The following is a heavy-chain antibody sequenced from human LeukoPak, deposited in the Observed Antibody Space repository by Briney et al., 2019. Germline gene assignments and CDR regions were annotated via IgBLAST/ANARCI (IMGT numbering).Heavy chain of an antibody. Sequence: GGSLRLSCAASGFTFSSYSMNWVRQAPGKGLEWVSSISSSSSYIYYADSVKGRFTISRDNAKNSLYLQMNSLRAEDTAVYYCARDAHYYYGMDVWGQGTTVTVSS. CDR2: ISSSSSYI. D-gene: IGHD3-10*01. V-gene: IGHV3-21*01. J-gene: IGHJ6*02. CDR3: ARDAHYYYGMDV. CDR1: GFTFSSYS.